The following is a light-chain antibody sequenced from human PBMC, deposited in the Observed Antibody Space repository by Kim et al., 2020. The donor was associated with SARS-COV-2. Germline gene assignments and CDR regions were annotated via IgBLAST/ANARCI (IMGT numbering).Light chain of an antibody. V-gene: IGLV1-47*01. J-gene: IGLJ2*01. Sequence: QSVLTQPPSASGTPGQRVTISCSGSSSNVGTNYLNWYQKLPGTAPKLLISTNNQRPSGVPDRFSASKSGTSASLAISGLRSEDEADYYCAAWDDSLSVRVFGGGTQLTVL. CDR3: AAWDDSLSVRV. CDR1: SSNVGTNY. CDR2: TNN.